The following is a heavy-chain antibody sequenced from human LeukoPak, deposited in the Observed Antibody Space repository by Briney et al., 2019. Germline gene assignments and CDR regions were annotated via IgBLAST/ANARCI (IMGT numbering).Heavy chain of an antibody. D-gene: IGHD4-11*01. CDR3: ARVTRITTVTTSSWNY. J-gene: IGHJ4*02. Sequence: GASVKVSCKASGGTFSSYAISWVRQAPGQGLEWMGRIIPILGIANYAQKFQGRVTITADKSTSTAYMELSSLRSEDTAVYYCARVTRITTVTTSSWNYWGQGTLVTVSS. CDR1: GGTFSSYA. V-gene: IGHV1-69*04. CDR2: IIPILGIA.